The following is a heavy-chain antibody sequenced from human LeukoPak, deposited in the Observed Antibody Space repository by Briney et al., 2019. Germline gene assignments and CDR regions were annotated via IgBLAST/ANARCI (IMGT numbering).Heavy chain of an antibody. CDR1: GFTFSSYG. Sequence: GGSLRLSCAASGFTFSSYGMHWVRQAPGKGLEWVAVISSDGNSKNFALSVKGRFAISRDNSKNTLFLQMNDLRSEDTALYYCVSPTADYPFLYYFDSWGQGTLVTVSS. J-gene: IGHJ4*02. V-gene: IGHV3-30*19. CDR3: VSPTADYPFLYYFDS. CDR2: ISSDGNSK. D-gene: IGHD5-12*01.